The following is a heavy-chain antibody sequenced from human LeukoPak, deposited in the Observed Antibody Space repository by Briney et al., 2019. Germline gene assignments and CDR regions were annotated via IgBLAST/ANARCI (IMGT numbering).Heavy chain of an antibody. Sequence: SQTLSLTRTVSGGSISSGDYYWSWIRQPPGTGLEWIGYIYYSGSTYYNPSLKSRVTISVDTSKNQFSLKLNSVTAADTAVYYCAREVPWVWNFDLWGRGALVTVSS. CDR3: AREVPWVWNFDL. D-gene: IGHD1-26*01. V-gene: IGHV4-30-4*01. J-gene: IGHJ2*01. CDR2: IYYSGST. CDR1: GGSISSGDYY.